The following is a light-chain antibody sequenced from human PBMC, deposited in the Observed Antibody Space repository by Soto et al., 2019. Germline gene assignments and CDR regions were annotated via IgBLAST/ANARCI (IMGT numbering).Light chain of an antibody. CDR1: QSVAGSY. J-gene: IGKJ5*01. Sequence: EIVLTQSPGTLSLSPGERATLSCRASQSVAGSYLAWYQQKPGQAPRLLIYGASSRATGFPDRFSGSGSGTDFTLTISGLEPEDFAVYYCQQRSNWPPTFGQGTRLEIK. V-gene: IGKV3D-20*02. CDR2: GAS. CDR3: QQRSNWPPT.